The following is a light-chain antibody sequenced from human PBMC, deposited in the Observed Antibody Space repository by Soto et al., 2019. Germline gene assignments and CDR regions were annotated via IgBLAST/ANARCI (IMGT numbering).Light chain of an antibody. V-gene: IGKV3D-20*02. J-gene: IGKJ5*01. CDR3: QQRADWPIT. CDR1: QSVSSSY. Sequence: DIVLTQSPGTLSLSPGERATLSCRASQSVSSSYLAWYQQKPGQAPRLLIYGASSRATGIPDRFSGSGSGTDFTLTISSLEPDDFAVYYCQQRADWPITFGQGTRLEIK. CDR2: GAS.